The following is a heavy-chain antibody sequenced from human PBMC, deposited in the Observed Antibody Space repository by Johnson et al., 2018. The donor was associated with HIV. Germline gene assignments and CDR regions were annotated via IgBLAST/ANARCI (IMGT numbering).Heavy chain of an antibody. V-gene: IGHV3-15*01. D-gene: IGHD3-22*01. CDR1: GFTFSSYG. CDR3: TTARVSYDSSGYNAFDI. Sequence: VQLVESGGGVVQPGGSLRLSCAASGFTFSSYGMHWVRQAPGKGLEWVGRIKSKTDGGTTDYAAPVKGRFTISRDDSKKTLYLRMNSLKTEDTAVYYCTTARVSYDSSGYNAFDIWGQVTMVTVSS. CDR2: IKSKTDGGTT. J-gene: IGHJ3*02.